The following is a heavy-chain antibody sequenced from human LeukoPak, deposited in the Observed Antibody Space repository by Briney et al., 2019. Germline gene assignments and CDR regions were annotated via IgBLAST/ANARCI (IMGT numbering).Heavy chain of an antibody. CDR3: ARTAMRVVDS. CDR1: GDSVSSKSAA. V-gene: IGHV6-1*01. Sequence: SQTLSLTCAISGDSVSSKSAAWNWIRQSPSRGLEWLGRTYYRSKWYNEYAVSVKSRVIINPDTSKNQFSLQLNSMTPEDTAVYYCARTAMRVVDSWCQGTLVTVSS. CDR2: TYYRSKWYN. J-gene: IGHJ4*02. D-gene: IGHD5-18*01.